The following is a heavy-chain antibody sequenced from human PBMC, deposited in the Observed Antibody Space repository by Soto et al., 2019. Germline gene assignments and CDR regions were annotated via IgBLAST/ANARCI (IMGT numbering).Heavy chain of an antibody. CDR3: ARAPTTANWFDP. CDR1: GYTFTSYY. CDR2: INPSGGST. V-gene: IGHV1-46*01. J-gene: IGHJ5*02. Sequence: ASVKVSCKASGYTFTSYYMHWVRQAPGQGLEWMGIINPSGGSTSYAQKFQGRVTMTRDTSTSTAYMELSRLRSDDTAVYYCARAPTTANWFDPWGQGTLVTVSS. D-gene: IGHD4-17*01.